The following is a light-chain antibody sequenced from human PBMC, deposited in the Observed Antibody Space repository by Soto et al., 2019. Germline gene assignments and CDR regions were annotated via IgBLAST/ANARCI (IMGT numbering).Light chain of an antibody. V-gene: IGKV1-9*01. J-gene: IGKJ1*01. CDR1: PAIASF. CDR3: QQLNGSPWT. CDR2: GAS. Sequence: IQLTQSPSSLSASVGDSVTITCXASPAIASFLAWYQQKPGTAPKLLIYGASTLQSGVPSRFSGSRSGTDYTLTIASLQPEDFATYYCQQLNGSPWTFGQGTKVDIK.